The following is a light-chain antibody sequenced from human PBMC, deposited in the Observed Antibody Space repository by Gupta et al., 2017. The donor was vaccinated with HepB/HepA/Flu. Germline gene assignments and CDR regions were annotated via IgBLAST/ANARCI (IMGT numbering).Light chain of an antibody. CDR3: NSRDSRGTNPVV. CDR2: GKN. Sequence: SSALTQDPVVSVALGQTVTITCQGDSLRSYYATWYQQKPGQAPVVVVYGKNNRPSGIPDRFSGSNSGNTASLTITGAQAEEEADYYCNSRDSRGTNPVVFGGGTKLTVL. CDR1: SLRSYY. J-gene: IGLJ2*01. V-gene: IGLV3-19*01.